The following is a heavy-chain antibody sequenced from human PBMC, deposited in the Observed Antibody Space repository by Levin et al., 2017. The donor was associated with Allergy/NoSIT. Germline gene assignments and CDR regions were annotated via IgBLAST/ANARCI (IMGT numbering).Heavy chain of an antibody. CDR3: SRDLLGADDY. J-gene: IGHJ4*02. CDR1: GFTFSRYW. D-gene: IGHD4/OR15-4a*01. V-gene: IGHV3-74*01. CDR2: TNEDVSIK. Sequence: GGSLRLSCAASGFTFSRYWMHWVRQAPGKGLEWVSRTNEDVSIKTYADSVKDRFSISRDNVKNTLYLHMNSLRAEDTAVYYCSRDLLGADDYWGQGTLVTVSS.